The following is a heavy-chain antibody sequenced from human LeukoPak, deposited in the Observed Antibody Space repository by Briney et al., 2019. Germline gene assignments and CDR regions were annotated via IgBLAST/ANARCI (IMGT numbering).Heavy chain of an antibody. CDR1: GFTFSSYA. CDR3: AKDRHYYDSSGYYYVSREDAFDI. Sequence: GGSLRLSCAASGFTFSSYAMSWVRQAPGKGLEWVSAISGSGGSTYYADSVKGRFTISRDNSKNTLYLQMNSLRAEDTAVYYCAKDRHYYDSSGYYYVSREDAFDIWGQGTMVTVSS. CDR2: ISGSGGST. V-gene: IGHV3-23*01. D-gene: IGHD3-22*01. J-gene: IGHJ3*02.